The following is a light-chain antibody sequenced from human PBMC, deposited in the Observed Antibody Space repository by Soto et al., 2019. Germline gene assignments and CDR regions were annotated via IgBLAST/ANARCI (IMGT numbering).Light chain of an antibody. CDR3: QAYDYSLTAFV. CDR1: SSNLGAPYD. CDR2: GNN. J-gene: IGLJ3*02. V-gene: IGLV1-40*01. Sequence: QSVLTQPPSVSGAPGQTVIISCSGSSSNLGAPYDVNWFRQLPGTVPRLLIYGNNNRPSGVPERFSGSKSGTSASLAITGLQAEDEADYYCQAYDYSLTAFVFGGGTKLTVL.